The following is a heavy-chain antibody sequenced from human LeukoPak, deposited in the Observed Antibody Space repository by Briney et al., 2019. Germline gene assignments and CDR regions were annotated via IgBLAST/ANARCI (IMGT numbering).Heavy chain of an antibody. J-gene: IGHJ3*02. CDR2: IYYSGST. D-gene: IGHD2-21*02. V-gene: IGHV4-59*01. Sequence: SETLSLTCTVSGGSISSYYWSWIRQPPGKGLEWIGDIYYSGSTNYNPSLKSRVTISVDTSKNQFSLKLSSVTAADTAVYYCARDCGGDCYQNAFDIWGQGTMVTVSS. CDR1: GGSISSYY. CDR3: ARDCGGDCYQNAFDI.